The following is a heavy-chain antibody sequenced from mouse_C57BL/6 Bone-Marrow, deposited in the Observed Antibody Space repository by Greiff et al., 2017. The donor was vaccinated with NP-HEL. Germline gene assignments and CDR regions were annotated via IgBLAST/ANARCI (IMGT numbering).Heavy chain of an antibody. CDR1: GYTFTSYW. V-gene: IGHV1-64*01. D-gene: IGHD2-2*01. Sequence: QVQLQQPGAELVKPGASVKLSCKASGYTFTSYWMHWVKRRPGQGLEWIGMIHPNSGSTNYNEKFKSKATLTVDKSSSTAYMPLSSLTSEDSAVYYCARGLLWLRRRDYYAMDYWGQGTSVTVSS. CDR3: ARGLLWLRRRDYYAMDY. J-gene: IGHJ4*01. CDR2: IHPNSGST.